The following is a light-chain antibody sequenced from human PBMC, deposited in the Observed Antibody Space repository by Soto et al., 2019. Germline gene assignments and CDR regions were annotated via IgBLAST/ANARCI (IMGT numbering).Light chain of an antibody. V-gene: IGLV1-40*01. J-gene: IGLJ3*02. Sequence: QSVLTQPPSVSGAPGQRGTISCTGSTSNIGRGYDVHWSQQLPGTAPSLLLPGDSNRPSAVPDRFSCAKSGTSASLAITGLQAEYEADYYCQTFDSSLSISWVFGGGTKLTVL. CDR3: QTFDSSLSISWV. CDR1: TSNIGRGYD. CDR2: GDS.